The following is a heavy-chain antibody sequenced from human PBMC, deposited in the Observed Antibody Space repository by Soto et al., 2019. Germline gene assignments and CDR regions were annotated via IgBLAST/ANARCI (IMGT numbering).Heavy chain of an antibody. Sequence: SETLSLTCAVYGVSFSDFYWTWLRQPPGKGLEWIGEINHSGSTNYNPSLKSRVAISVDTSKNQFSLNLTSVTAADTAVYYCGPRGAVADPRGYWGQGTLVTVSS. CDR3: GPRGAVADPRGY. CDR1: GVSFSDFY. J-gene: IGHJ4*02. CDR2: INHSGST. V-gene: IGHV4-34*01. D-gene: IGHD6-19*01.